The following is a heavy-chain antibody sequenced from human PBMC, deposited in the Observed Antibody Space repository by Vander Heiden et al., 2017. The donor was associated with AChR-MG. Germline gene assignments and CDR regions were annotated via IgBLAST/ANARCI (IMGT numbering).Heavy chain of an antibody. CDR3: ARVVLAAAGSLTPIDY. CDR1: GFTFSSYS. V-gene: IGHV3-48*02. D-gene: IGHD6-13*01. Sequence: EVQLVESGGGLVQPGGSLRLSCAASGFTFSSYSMNWVRQAPGKGLEWVSYISSSSSTIYYADSVKGRFTISRDNAKNSLYLQMNSLRDEDTAVYYCARVVLAAAGSLTPIDYWGQGTLVTVSS. CDR2: ISSSSSTI. J-gene: IGHJ4*02.